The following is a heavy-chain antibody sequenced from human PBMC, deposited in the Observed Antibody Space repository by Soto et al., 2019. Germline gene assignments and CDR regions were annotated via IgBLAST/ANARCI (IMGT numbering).Heavy chain of an antibody. CDR1: GGTFSSYT. CDR3: ASEVRYGDLYDY. CDR2: IIPILGIA. J-gene: IGHJ4*02. D-gene: IGHD4-17*01. Sequence: QVQLVQSGAEVKKPGSSVKVSCKASGGTFSSYTISWVRQAPGQGLEWMGRIIPILGIANYAQKFQGRVTITADKSTSTAYMELSSLRSEDTAVYYCASEVRYGDLYDYWGQGTLVTVSS. V-gene: IGHV1-69*02.